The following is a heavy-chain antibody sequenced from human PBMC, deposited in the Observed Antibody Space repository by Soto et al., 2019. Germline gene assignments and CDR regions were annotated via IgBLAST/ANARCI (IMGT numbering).Heavy chain of an antibody. CDR3: AGGEDVLLLDS. CDR1: GYTFTSYG. J-gene: IGHJ4*02. V-gene: IGHV1-18*01. CDR2: ISAYNGNT. Sequence: QVQLVQSGAEVKRPGASVKVSCKASGYTFTSYGISWVRQAPGQGLEWMGWISAYNGNTIYAQKLQGRVTMTTDTSPSTAYRELRSLRTDNTAVYYGAGGEDVLLLDSWGQGTLVTVSS. D-gene: IGHD3-10*01.